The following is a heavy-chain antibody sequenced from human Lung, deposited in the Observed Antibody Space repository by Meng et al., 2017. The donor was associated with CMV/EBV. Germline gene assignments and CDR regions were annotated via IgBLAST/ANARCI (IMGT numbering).Heavy chain of an antibody. CDR1: GGSISSSSYY. Sequence: SXTXSLXCTVSGGSISSSSYYWGWIRQPPGKGLEWIGSIYYSGSTYYNPSLKSRVTISVDTSKNHFSLNLSSVTAADTAVYYCARHIVGTSTGYFDYSGQGTLVTVSS. D-gene: IGHD1-26*01. J-gene: IGHJ4*02. CDR2: IYYSGST. CDR3: ARHIVGTSTGYFDY. V-gene: IGHV4-39*01.